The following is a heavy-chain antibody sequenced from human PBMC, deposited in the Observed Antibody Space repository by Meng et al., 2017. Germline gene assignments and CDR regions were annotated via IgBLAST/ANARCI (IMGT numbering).Heavy chain of an antibody. CDR1: GFTFSSYW. CDR2: INSDGSST. J-gene: IGHJ3*02. CDR3: ARDDGGLVGATYI. D-gene: IGHD1-26*01. V-gene: IGHV3-74*01. Sequence: GESLKISCAASGFTFSSYWMHWVRQAPGKGLVWVSRINSDGSSTSYADSVTGRFTISRDNAKNTLYLQMNSLRAEDTAVYYCARDDGGLVGATYIWGQGTMVTVSS.